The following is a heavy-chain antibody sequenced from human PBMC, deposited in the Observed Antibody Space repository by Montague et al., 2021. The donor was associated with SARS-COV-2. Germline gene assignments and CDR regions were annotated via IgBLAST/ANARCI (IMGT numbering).Heavy chain of an antibody. CDR2: IYSGGSST. Sequence: SLRLSCAASGFTFSSYAMSLVRQAPGKGLEWVSLIYSGGSSTYYXDSXKGRFTISRDNSKNTLYLQMNSLRAEDTAVYYCAKVKHVRYGFWSGYRGAYFDYWGQGTLVTVSS. CDR1: GFTFSSYA. D-gene: IGHD3-3*01. J-gene: IGHJ4*02. CDR3: AKVKHVRYGFWSGYRGAYFDY. V-gene: IGHV3-23*03.